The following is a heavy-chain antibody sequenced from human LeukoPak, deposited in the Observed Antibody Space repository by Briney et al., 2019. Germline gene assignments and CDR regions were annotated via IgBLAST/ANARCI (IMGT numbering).Heavy chain of an antibody. CDR1: GFTFSNYA. D-gene: IGHD2-2*01. J-gene: IGHJ4*02. CDR2: ISGSGDST. CDR3: AKADCSSTSCYS. V-gene: IGHV3-23*01. Sequence: GGSLRLSCAASGFTFSNYAMSWVRQAPGKGLEWVSAISGSGDSTYYADSVKGRFTISRDNSKNMLYLQMNSLRAEDTAIYYCAKADCSSTSCYSWGQGTLVTVSS.